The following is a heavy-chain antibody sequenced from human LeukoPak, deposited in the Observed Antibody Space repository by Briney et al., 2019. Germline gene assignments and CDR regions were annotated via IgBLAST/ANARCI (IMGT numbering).Heavy chain of an antibody. Sequence: SETLSLTCTVSGGSISTYYWSWIRQPPGKGLEWIGYIYYSGSTNYNPSLKSRVTISLDTSKNQFSLKLSSVTTADTAVYYCARSVVTLYWYFDLWGRGTLVTVSS. CDR1: GGSISTYY. CDR2: IYYSGST. V-gene: IGHV4-59*01. CDR3: ARSVVTLYWYFDL. D-gene: IGHD4-23*01. J-gene: IGHJ2*01.